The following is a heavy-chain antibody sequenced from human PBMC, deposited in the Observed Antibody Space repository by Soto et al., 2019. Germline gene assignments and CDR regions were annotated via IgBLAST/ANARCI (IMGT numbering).Heavy chain of an antibody. D-gene: IGHD3-10*01. CDR3: ARESSGYYGSGSYSPNYYYYYYMDV. Sequence: GASVKVSCKASGYTFTSYYMHWVRHAPGQGLEWMGIINPSGGSTSYAQKFQGRVTMTRDTSTSTVYMELSSLRSEDTAVYYCARESSGYYGSGSYSPNYYYYYYMDVWGKGTTVTVSS. J-gene: IGHJ6*03. V-gene: IGHV1-46*03. CDR2: INPSGGST. CDR1: GYTFTSYY.